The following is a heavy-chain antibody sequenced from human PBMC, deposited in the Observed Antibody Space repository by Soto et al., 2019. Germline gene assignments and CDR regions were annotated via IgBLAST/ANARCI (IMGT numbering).Heavy chain of an antibody. J-gene: IGHJ4*02. CDR3: AKDRLRVLQGLLYYIDF. CDR1: GFTFSSYA. D-gene: IGHD1-26*01. CDR2: ISGSGGST. V-gene: IGHV3-23*01. Sequence: PGGSLRLSCAASGFTFSSYAMSWVRQAPGKGLEWVSAISGSGGSTYYADSVKGRFTISRDNSKNTLYLQMNSLRAEDTAVYYCAKDRLRVLQGLLYYIDFWGPVPMFTFSS.